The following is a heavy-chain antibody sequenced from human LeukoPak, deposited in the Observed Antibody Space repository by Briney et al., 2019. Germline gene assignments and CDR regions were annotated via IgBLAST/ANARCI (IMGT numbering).Heavy chain of an antibody. CDR2: FDPEDGET. CDR1: GYTLTELS. D-gene: IGHD3-10*01. V-gene: IGHV1-24*01. CDR3: ATASSITMVRGVIPLTYYFDY. J-gene: IGHJ4*02. Sequence: AASVKVSCKVSGYTLTELSMHWVRQAPGKGLEWMGGFDPEDGETIYAQKFQGRVTMTEDTSTDTAYMELSSPRSEDTAVYYCATASSITMVRGVIPLTYYFDYWGQGTLVTVSS.